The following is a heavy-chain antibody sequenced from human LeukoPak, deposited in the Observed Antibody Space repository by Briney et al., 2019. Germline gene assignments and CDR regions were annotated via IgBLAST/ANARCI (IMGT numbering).Heavy chain of an antibody. J-gene: IGHJ6*02. CDR1: GDSVSSISVA. Sequence: SQTLSLTCAISGDSVSSISVAWNWTRQSPSRGLEWLVRTYYRSKWYHEYAVSVKSRINISPDTFKNQFSLQLTSVTPGDTAVYYCSLARSEYHYGMDVWGQGTTVTVSS. CDR3: SLARSEYHYGMDV. CDR2: TYYRSKWYH. V-gene: IGHV6-1*01.